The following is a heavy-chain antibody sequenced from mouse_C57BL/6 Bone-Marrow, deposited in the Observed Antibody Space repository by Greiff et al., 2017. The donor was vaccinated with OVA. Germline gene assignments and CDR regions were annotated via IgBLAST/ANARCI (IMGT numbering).Heavy chain of an antibody. Sequence: EVQLVESGGGLVQPGGSLKLSCAASGFTFSDYYMYWVRQTPEKRLEWVAYISNGGGSTYYPDTVKGRFTISRDNAKNTLYLQMSRLKSEDTAMYYCAIGDSSGYEFAYWGQGTLVTVSA. CDR2: ISNGGGST. D-gene: IGHD3-2*02. CDR3: AIGDSSGYEFAY. CDR1: GFTFSDYY. J-gene: IGHJ3*01. V-gene: IGHV5-12*01.